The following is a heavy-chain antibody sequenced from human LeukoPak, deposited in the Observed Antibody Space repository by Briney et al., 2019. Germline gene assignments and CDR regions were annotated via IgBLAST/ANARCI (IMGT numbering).Heavy chain of an antibody. CDR2: IYYSGST. D-gene: IGHD3-22*01. J-gene: IGHJ4*02. V-gene: IGHV4-59*08. CDR3: ARVHDSSGYYYAFDY. CDR1: GGSISSYY. Sequence: PSETLSLTCTVSGGSISSYYWSWIRQPSGKGLEWIGYIYYSGSTNYNPSLKSRVTISVDTSKNQFSLKLSSVTAADTAVYYCARVHDSSGYYYAFDYWGQGTLVTVSS.